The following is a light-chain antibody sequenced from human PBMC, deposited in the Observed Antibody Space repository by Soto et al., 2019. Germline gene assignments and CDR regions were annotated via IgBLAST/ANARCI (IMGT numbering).Light chain of an antibody. V-gene: IGLV1-44*01. J-gene: IGLJ2*01. CDR1: SSNIGSNT. CDR3: AAWDDSLNGNVI. Sequence: QPVLTQPPSASGTPGQRVTISCSGSSSNIGSNTVNWYQQLPGTAPKLLIYSNNQRPSGVPDRFSGSKAGTSASLAISGLQSEDEAGYYCAAWDDSLNGNVIFGGGTKLTVL. CDR2: SNN.